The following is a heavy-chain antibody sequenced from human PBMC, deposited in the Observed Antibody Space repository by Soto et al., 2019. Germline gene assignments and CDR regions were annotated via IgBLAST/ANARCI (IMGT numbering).Heavy chain of an antibody. Sequence: EVQLLESGGDLVQPGGSLRLSCAASGFTFSSYEMNWVRQAPGKGLEWVSYISSSGSTIYYADSVKGRFTISRDNAKNSLYLQMNSLRAEDTAVYYCARPLTTVTRWLAPGNGMDVWGQGTTVTVSS. CDR1: GFTFSSYE. J-gene: IGHJ6*02. CDR2: ISSSGSTI. V-gene: IGHV3-48*03. D-gene: IGHD4-17*01. CDR3: ARPLTTVTRWLAPGNGMDV.